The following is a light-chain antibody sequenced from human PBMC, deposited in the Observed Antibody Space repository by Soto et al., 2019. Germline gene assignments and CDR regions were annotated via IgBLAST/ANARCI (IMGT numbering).Light chain of an antibody. CDR3: QQSYSTLT. V-gene: IGKV1-39*01. Sequence: DIQMTQSPSSLSASVGDRVTITCRASQSISSYLNWYQQKPGKAPKLLIYAASSLQSGVPSRFSGSGSGTDFTLPISSLQPEDFATYSCQQSYSTLTFGPGTKVDIK. CDR2: AAS. CDR1: QSISSY. J-gene: IGKJ3*01.